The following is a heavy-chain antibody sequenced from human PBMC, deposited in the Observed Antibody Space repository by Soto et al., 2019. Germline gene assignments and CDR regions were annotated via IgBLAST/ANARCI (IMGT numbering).Heavy chain of an antibody. V-gene: IGHV4-59*01. CDR2: IYYSGST. CDR1: GGSISSYY. Sequence: SETLSLTCTVSGGSISSYYWSWIRQPPGKGLEWIGYIYYSGSTNYNPSLKSRVTIPVDTSKNQFSLKLSSVTAADTAVYYCARDDYGDYYFDYWGQGTLVTV. J-gene: IGHJ4*02. D-gene: IGHD4-17*01. CDR3: ARDDYGDYYFDY.